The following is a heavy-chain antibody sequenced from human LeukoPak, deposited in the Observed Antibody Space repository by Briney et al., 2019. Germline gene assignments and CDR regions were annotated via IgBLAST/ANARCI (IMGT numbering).Heavy chain of an antibody. Sequence: GGSLRLSCAASGFTVSRNYMIWVRQAPGKGLEWVANINQDASHKNHVESVKGRFTISRDNANNLLFLQMNDLRAEDTAIYYCARDPPTDSNWYPDYWGQGTLVTVSS. CDR1: GFTVSRNY. D-gene: IGHD6-13*01. CDR3: ARDPPTDSNWYPDY. J-gene: IGHJ4*02. CDR2: INQDASHK. V-gene: IGHV3-7*01.